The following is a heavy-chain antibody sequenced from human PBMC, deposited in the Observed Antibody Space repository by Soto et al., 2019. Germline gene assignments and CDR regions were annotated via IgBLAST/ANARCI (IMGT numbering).Heavy chain of an antibody. CDR1: GFTFSTYW. D-gene: IGHD2-15*01. CDR3: GRGGGRRNCPQYWAV. CDR2: IKQDGSDK. V-gene: IGHV3-7*01. Sequence: GGSLRLSCEASGFTFSTYWMSWVRQAPGKGLEWVATIKQDGSDKYYVDSVRGRFTISRDNAESPLYLQMSSLRAEDTTTYYWGRGGGRRNCPQYWAVRGKATTVPVSP. J-gene: IGHJ6*04.